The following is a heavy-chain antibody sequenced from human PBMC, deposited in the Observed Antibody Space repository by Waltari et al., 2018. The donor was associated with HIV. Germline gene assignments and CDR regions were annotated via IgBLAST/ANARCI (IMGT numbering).Heavy chain of an antibody. D-gene: IGHD2-15*01. CDR2: IDHSGST. V-gene: IGHV4-4*02. CDR1: GGSISSTNW. CDR3: ARIGCSGGTCYTPQGYFDY. Sequence: QVQLQESGPGLVKPSGTLSLTCAVSGGSISSTNWWSWVRQPPGKGLEWIGEIDHSGSTNDNPSLKSRVTISVDKSKNQFSLKLSSVTAADTAVYYCARIGCSGGTCYTPQGYFDYWGQGTLVTVSS. J-gene: IGHJ4*02.